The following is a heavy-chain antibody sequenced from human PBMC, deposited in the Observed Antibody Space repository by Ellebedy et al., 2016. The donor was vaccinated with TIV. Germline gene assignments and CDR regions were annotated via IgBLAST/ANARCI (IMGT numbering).Heavy chain of an antibody. Sequence: ASVKVSXXASGYTFTSYGISWVRQAPGQGLEWMGWISAYNGNTNYAQKLQGRVTMTTDTSTSTAYMELRSLRSDDTAVYYCARGPSVTTVTRWFDPWGQGTLVTVSS. J-gene: IGHJ5*02. V-gene: IGHV1-18*01. CDR3: ARGPSVTTVTRWFDP. CDR2: ISAYNGNT. D-gene: IGHD4-17*01. CDR1: GYTFTSYG.